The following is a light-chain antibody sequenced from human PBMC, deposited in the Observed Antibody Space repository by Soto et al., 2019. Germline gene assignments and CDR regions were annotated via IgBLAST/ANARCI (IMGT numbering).Light chain of an antibody. CDR3: QHSYSTPYT. CDR1: QSISSF. Sequence: DIQMTQSPSSLSASVGDRVTITCRASQSISSFLNWYQKKPGKAPKFLLYVASSLQSGVPSRFSGSGSGTDFTLTISSLQPEYVATYYCQHSYSTPYTFGQGTKLEIK. CDR2: VAS. J-gene: IGKJ2*01. V-gene: IGKV1-39*01.